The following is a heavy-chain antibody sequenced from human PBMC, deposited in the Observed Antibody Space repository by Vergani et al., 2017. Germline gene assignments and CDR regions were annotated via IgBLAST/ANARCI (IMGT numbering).Heavy chain of an antibody. CDR2: LSNSGNTI. CDR1: GFSFSDHY. Sequence: QVQLVESGGGLVKPGGSLRLSCAASGFSFSDHYMTWIRQAPGKGLEWVSYLSNSGNTIEYADSVKGLFSISRDNAKSSLFLQMDSLRAEDTAVYYCARDHRDYNNYPGTFDIWGQGSMVTVSS. J-gene: IGHJ3*02. CDR3: ARDHRDYNNYPGTFDI. D-gene: IGHD5-24*01. V-gene: IGHV3-11*01.